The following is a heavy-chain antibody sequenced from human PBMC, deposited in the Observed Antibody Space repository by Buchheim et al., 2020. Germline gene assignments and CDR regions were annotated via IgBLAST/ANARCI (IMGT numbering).Heavy chain of an antibody. Sequence: QVQLVQSGAEVKKPGASVKVSCKASGYTFTSYDINWVRQATGQGLEWMGWMNPNSGNTGYAQKFQGRVTMTRNTSISPAYMELSSLRSEDTAVYYCARGSSYYDFWSGLGYYYYGMDVWGQGTT. CDR3: ARGSSYYDFWSGLGYYYYGMDV. CDR2: MNPNSGNT. CDR1: GYTFTSYD. J-gene: IGHJ6*02. D-gene: IGHD3-3*01. V-gene: IGHV1-8*01.